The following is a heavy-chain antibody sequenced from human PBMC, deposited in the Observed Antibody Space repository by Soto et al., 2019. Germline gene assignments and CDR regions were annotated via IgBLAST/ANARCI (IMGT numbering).Heavy chain of an antibody. V-gene: IGHV1-69*02. Sequence: SVKVSCKASGGTFSSYTISWVRQAPGQGLEWMGRIIPILGITNYAQKFQGRVTMTRDKSTSTAYMELRGLRSDDTAVYYCARETTTPDGMDVWGQGTTVTVSS. CDR2: IIPILGIT. CDR3: ARETTTPDGMDV. J-gene: IGHJ6*02. D-gene: IGHD2-15*01. CDR1: GGTFSSYT.